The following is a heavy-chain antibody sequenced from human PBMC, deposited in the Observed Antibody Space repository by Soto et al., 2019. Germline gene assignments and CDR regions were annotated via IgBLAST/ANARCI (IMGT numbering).Heavy chain of an antibody. CDR3: ARERIVVVPAAMRWRDYYYYMDV. CDR1: GGSISSGGYY. CDR2: IYYSGST. V-gene: IGHV4-31*03. Sequence: SETLSLTCTVSGGSISSGGYYWSWIRQHPGKGLEWIGYIYYSGSTYYNPSLKSRVTISVDTSKNQFSLKLSSVTAADTAVYYCARERIVVVPAAMRWRDYYYYMDVWGKGTTVTVSS. D-gene: IGHD2-2*01. J-gene: IGHJ6*03.